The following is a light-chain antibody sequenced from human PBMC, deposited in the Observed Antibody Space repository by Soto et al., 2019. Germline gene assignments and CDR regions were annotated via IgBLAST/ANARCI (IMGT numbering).Light chain of an antibody. J-gene: IGLJ3*02. V-gene: IGLV4-69*01. CDR1: SGHSSYA. Sequence: QSVLTQSPSASASLGASVNHTCTLSSGHSSYAIAWHQQQPEKGPRFLMMLNSDGSHNKGDGIPDRFSGSSSGTERYLTSSSLQSEDEADYYCQTWGTGIRVFGGGTKLTVL. CDR2: LNSDGSH. CDR3: QTWGTGIRV.